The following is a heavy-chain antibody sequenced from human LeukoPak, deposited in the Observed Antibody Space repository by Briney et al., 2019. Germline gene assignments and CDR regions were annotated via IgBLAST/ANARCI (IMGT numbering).Heavy chain of an antibody. V-gene: IGHV1-2*02. J-gene: IGHJ3*01. CDR2: INPNSGGT. Sequence: ASVKVSCKASGYTFTGYYMHWVRQAPGQGLEWMGWINPNSGGTNYAQKFQGRVTMTRDTSISTAYMELSRLRSDDTAVYYCARGWAGDGYYHAFDVWGQGTMVTVS. CDR1: GYTFTGYY. CDR3: ARGWAGDGYYHAFDV. D-gene: IGHD3-22*01.